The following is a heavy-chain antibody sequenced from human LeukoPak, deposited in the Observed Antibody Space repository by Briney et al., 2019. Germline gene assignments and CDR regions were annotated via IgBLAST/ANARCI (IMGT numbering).Heavy chain of an antibody. V-gene: IGHV4-34*01. D-gene: IGHD1-26*01. Sequence: SETLSLTCAVYGGSFSGYYWSWIRQPPGKGLEWIGEINHSGSTNYNPSLKSRVTISVDTSKNQFSLKLSSVAAADTAVYYCARGSIVGATDYWGQGTLATVSS. CDR2: INHSGST. J-gene: IGHJ4*02. CDR3: ARGSIVGATDY. CDR1: GGSFSGYY.